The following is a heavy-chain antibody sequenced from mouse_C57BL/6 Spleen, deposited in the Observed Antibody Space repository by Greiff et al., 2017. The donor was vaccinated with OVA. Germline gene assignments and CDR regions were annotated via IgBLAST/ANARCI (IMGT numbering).Heavy chain of an antibody. D-gene: IGHD1-1*01. J-gene: IGHJ1*03. CDR3: ARRATTVVEDWYFDV. V-gene: IGHV1-64*01. CDR1: GYTFPSYW. CDR2: IHPNSGST. Sequence: VQLQQPGAELVKPGASVKLSCKASGYTFPSYWMHWVKQRPGQGLEWIGMIHPNSGSTNYNEKFKSKATLTVDKSSSTAYMQLSSLTSEDSAVYYCARRATTVVEDWYFDVWGTGTTVTVSS.